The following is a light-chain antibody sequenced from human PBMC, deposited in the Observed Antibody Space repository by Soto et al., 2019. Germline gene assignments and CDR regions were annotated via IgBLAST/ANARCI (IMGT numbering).Light chain of an antibody. J-gene: IGLJ2*01. Sequence: SYELTQPPSVSVSPGQTARITCSGDKLGDKCAFWYQQKPGQSPVLVIYQDNKRPSGIPERFSGSNSGNTATLTISGTQALDEADYFCQAWATNTVIFGGGTKLTVL. V-gene: IGLV3-1*01. CDR3: QAWATNTVI. CDR2: QDN. CDR1: KLGDKC.